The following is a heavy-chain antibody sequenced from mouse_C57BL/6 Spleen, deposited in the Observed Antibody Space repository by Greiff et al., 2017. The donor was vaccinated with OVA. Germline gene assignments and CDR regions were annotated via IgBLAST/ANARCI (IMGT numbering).Heavy chain of an antibody. CDR3: ARQGGYGNLDY. D-gene: IGHD2-1*01. V-gene: IGHV5-6*01. CDR1: GFTFSSYG. Sequence: EVQGVESGGDLVKPGGSLKLSCAASGFTFSSYGMSWVRQTPDKRLEWVATISSGGSYTYYPDSVKGRFTISRDNAKNTLYLQMSSLKSEDTAMYYCARQGGYGNLDYWGQGTTLTVSS. J-gene: IGHJ2*01. CDR2: ISSGGSYT.